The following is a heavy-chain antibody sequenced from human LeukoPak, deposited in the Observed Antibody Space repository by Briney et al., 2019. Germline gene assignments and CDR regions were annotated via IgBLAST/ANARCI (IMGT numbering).Heavy chain of an antibody. D-gene: IGHD3-22*01. CDR3: AKMGYYESSDFFDY. V-gene: IGHV3-23*01. CDR1: GFTFSSYA. Sequence: GGSLRLSCAASGFTFSSYAMSWVRQAPGKGLEWVSAISGDGGSAYYSDSVKGRFTISRDNSKSTLYLQMHSLRAEDTAVYYCAKMGYYESSDFFDYWGQGTLVTVSS. J-gene: IGHJ4*02. CDR2: ISGDGGSA.